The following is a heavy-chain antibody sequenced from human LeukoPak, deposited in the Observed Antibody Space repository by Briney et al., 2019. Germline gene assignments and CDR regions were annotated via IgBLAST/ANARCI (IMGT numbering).Heavy chain of an antibody. CDR1: GGSISSYY. Sequence: SETLSLTCTVSGGSISSYYWSWIRQPPGKGLEWIGYIYYSGSTNYNPSLKSRVTISVDTSKNQFTLKLSSVTAADTAVYYCARSYSGYDPYNWFDPWGQGTLVTVSS. CDR3: ARSYSGYDPYNWFDP. CDR2: IYYSGST. J-gene: IGHJ5*02. V-gene: IGHV4-59*01. D-gene: IGHD5-12*01.